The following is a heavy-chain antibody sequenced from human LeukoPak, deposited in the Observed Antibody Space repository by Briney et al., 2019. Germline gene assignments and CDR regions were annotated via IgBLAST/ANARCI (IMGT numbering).Heavy chain of an antibody. D-gene: IGHD2-21*02. Sequence: ASETLSLTCVVSGASISSSNWWSWVRQPPEKGLEWIGEISHSGSTKYTPSLKSRVTISMDKSKNQFSLKLSSVTAADTAVYYCATLPGFPGGYSVYYYYGMDVWGQGTTVTVSS. V-gene: IGHV4-4*02. CDR2: ISHSGST. CDR1: GASISSSNW. J-gene: IGHJ6*02. CDR3: ATLPGFPGGYSVYYYYGMDV.